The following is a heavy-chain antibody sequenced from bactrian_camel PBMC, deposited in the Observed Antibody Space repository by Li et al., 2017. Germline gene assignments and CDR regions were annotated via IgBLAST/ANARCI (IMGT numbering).Heavy chain of an antibody. CDR2: VASDHST. Sequence: HVQLVESGGGSVQAGGSLRLSCVASGDTYSTYCMAWFRQVAGKEREAVAEVASDHSTRYAEFVKGRFTISRDSAKNTLDLRMNSLQPEDTAMYYCAADKTELRSLMRAGGRTFPQLLSYWGQGTQVTVS. CDR1: GDTYSTYC. J-gene: IGHJ4*01. D-gene: IGHD2*01. V-gene: IGHV3S53*01. CDR3: AADKTELRSLMRAGGRTFPQLLSY.